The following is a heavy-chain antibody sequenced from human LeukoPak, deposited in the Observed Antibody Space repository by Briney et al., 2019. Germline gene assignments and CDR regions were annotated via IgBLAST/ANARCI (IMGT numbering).Heavy chain of an antibody. D-gene: IGHD6-19*01. CDR1: GHTFTGYY. CDR2: INPSGGST. CDR3: ARDEDGGWLDY. Sequence: GASVKVSCKASGHTFTGYYMHWVRQAPGQGLEWMGIINPSGGSTSYAQKFQGRVTMTRDTSTSTVYMELSSLRSEDTAVYYCARDEDGGWLDYWGQGTLVTVSS. V-gene: IGHV1-46*01. J-gene: IGHJ4*02.